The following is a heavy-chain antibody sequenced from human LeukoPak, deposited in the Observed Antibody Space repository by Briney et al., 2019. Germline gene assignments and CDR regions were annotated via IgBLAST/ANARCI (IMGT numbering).Heavy chain of an antibody. J-gene: IGHJ4*02. CDR1: GITVSTNY. CDR2: MYSGGDR. CDR3: ARLRPPDIEDY. D-gene: IGHD5-12*01. V-gene: IGHV3-66*04. Sequence: GGSLRLSCAASGITVSTNYMTWVRQAPGKGLEWVSVMYSGGDRYYADSVKGRFTSSRDNSKNTLYLQMNSLRAEDTAVYYCARLRPPDIEDYWGQGTLVTVSS.